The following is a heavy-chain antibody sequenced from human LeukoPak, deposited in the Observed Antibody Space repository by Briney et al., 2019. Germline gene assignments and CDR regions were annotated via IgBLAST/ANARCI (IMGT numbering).Heavy chain of an antibody. D-gene: IGHD6-13*01. CDR3: AKHRSGIAASGSNY. CDR2: IGGSGGTSGDST. CDR1: GFTFSSYA. Sequence: GGSLRLSCAASGFTFSSYAMSWVRQAPGKGLEWVSVSVIGGSGGTSGDSTYYADSVKGRFTISRDDSNNTLYLQMNNLRVEDTAAYYCAKHRSGIAASGSNYWGQGTLVYVSS. V-gene: IGHV3-23*01. J-gene: IGHJ4*02.